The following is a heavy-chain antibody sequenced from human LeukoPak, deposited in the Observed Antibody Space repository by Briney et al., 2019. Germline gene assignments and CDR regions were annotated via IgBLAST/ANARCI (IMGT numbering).Heavy chain of an antibody. CDR3: ARQVDTAMVHFDY. J-gene: IGHJ4*02. CDR1: GGTFSSYA. D-gene: IGHD5-18*01. Sequence: GASGKVSCKASGGTFSSYAISWVRQAPGQGLEWMGRIIPILGVANYAQKFQGRVTITADKSTSTAYMELSSLRSEDTAVYYCARQVDTAMVHFDYWGQGTLVTVSS. V-gene: IGHV1-69*04. CDR2: IIPILGVA.